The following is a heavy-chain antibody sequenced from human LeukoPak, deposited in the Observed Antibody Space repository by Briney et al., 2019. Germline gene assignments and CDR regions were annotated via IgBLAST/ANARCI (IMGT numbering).Heavy chain of an antibody. Sequence: SETLSLTCTVSGGSISSSSYYWGWIRQPPGKGLEWIANIYYSGKTNYNPSLKSRVTISVDTSKNQFSLKLSSVTAADTAVYYCASRGIAALTGFWFDPWGQGTLVTVSS. J-gene: IGHJ5*02. V-gene: IGHV4-39*01. CDR1: GGSISSSSYY. CDR3: ASRGIAALTGFWFDP. D-gene: IGHD6-13*01. CDR2: IYYSGKT.